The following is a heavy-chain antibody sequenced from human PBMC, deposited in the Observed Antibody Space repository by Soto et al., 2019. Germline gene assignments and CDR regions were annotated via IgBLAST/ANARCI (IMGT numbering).Heavy chain of an antibody. CDR3: ARDLDCPNGVCLPFDP. J-gene: IGHJ5*02. CDR2: ISAYNGNT. Sequence: ASVKVSCKASGYTFTSYGISWVRQAPGQGLEWMGWISAYNGNTNYAQKLQGRVTMTTDTSTSTAYMELRSLRSDDTAVYYCARDLDCPNGVCLPFDPWGQGTLVTVSS. V-gene: IGHV1-18*01. D-gene: IGHD2-8*01. CDR1: GYTFTSYG.